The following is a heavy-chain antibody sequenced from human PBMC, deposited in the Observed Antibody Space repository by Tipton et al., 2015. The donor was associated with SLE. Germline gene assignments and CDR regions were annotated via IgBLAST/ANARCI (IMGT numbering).Heavy chain of an antibody. J-gene: IGHJ4*02. CDR2: INHTGST. V-gene: IGHV4-39*07. CDR3: ARLGSGYYYVHEPVY. CDR1: GGSISSSSYY. D-gene: IGHD3-22*01. Sequence: TLSLTCTVSGGSISSSSYYWGWIRQPPGKGLEWIGEINHTGSTNYNPSLKSRVTISVDTSKNQFSLKLSSVTAADTAVYYCARLGSGYYYVHEPVYWGQGTLVTVSS.